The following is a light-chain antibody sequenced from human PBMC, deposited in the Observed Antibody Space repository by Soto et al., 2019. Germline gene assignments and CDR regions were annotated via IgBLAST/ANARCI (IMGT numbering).Light chain of an antibody. CDR1: QSISSW. CDR2: KAS. V-gene: IGKV1-5*03. J-gene: IGKJ1*01. CDR3: QQFHSFSPT. Sequence: DIPMTQSASTLSASVGDRVTITCRASQSISSWLAWYQQKPGKAPKLLIYKASSLESGVPSRFSGSGSGTEFTLTISSLQPADFATYYCQQFHSFSPTFGQGTKVEIK.